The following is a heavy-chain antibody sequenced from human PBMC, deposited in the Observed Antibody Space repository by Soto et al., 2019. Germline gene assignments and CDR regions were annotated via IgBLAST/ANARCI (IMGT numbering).Heavy chain of an antibody. CDR2: ISAHNGHT. D-gene: IGHD3-10*01. Sequence: QVHLVQSGAEVKKPGASVKVSCKASGYTFTSYGITWVRQAPGQGLEWMGWISAHNGHTDYAQKLQGRVIVTRDTSTSTASMELRSLRSDDTAVYYCARGRYGAYWGQGALVNVSS. J-gene: IGHJ4*02. CDR1: GYTFTSYG. CDR3: ARGRYGAY. V-gene: IGHV1-18*01.